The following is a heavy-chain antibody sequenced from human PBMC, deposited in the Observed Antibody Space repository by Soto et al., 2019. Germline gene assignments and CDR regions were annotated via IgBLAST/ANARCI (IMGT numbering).Heavy chain of an antibody. CDR1: GYTFTSYD. CDR3: ARSPATGYYDFWSGYYKTPSYYGMDV. Sequence: ASVKVSCKASGYTFTSYDISWVRQATGQGLEWMGWMNPNSGNTGYAQKFQGRVTMTRNTSISTAHMELSSLRSEDTAVYYCARSPATGYYDFWSGYYKTPSYYGMDVWGQGTTVTVSS. J-gene: IGHJ6*02. CDR2: MNPNSGNT. V-gene: IGHV1-8*01. D-gene: IGHD3-3*01.